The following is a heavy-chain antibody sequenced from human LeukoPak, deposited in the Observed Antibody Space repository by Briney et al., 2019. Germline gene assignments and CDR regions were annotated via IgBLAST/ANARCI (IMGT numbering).Heavy chain of an antibody. V-gene: IGHV3-30*03. CDR2: ISYDGSNK. D-gene: IGHD2-2*01. CDR3: ARDIVVVPAAIFPTTGYYYMDV. CDR1: GFTFSSYG. Sequence: GGSLRLSCAASGFTFSSYGIHWVRQAPGKGLEWVAVISYDGSNKYYADSVKGRFTISRDNSKNSLYLQMNSLRAEDTAVYYCARDIVVVPAAIFPTTGYYYMDVWGKGTTVTVSS. J-gene: IGHJ6*03.